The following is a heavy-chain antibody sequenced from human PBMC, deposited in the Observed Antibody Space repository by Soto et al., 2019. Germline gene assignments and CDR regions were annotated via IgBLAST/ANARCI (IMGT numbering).Heavy chain of an antibody. V-gene: IGHV3-33*01. CDR1: GFTFSSYG. J-gene: IGHJ6*02. D-gene: IGHD6-19*01. Sequence: SLRLSCAASGFTFSSYGMHWVRQAPGKGLEWVAVIWYDGSNKYYADSVKGRFTISRDNSKNTLYLQMNSLRAEDTAVYYCARESSGWYGNYYYYGMDVWGQGTTVTVSS. CDR3: ARESSGWYGNYYYYGMDV. CDR2: IWYDGSNK.